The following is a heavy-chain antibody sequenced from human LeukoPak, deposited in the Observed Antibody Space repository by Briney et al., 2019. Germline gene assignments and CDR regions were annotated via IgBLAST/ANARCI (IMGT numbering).Heavy chain of an antibody. D-gene: IGHD3-9*01. CDR1: GFTFSDYW. CDR2: IKHDGSEK. J-gene: IGHJ6*03. CDR3: ARAGVRGTYDILTGYYLEYYYYYYMDV. V-gene: IGHV3-7*01. Sequence: GGSLRLSCAASGFTFSDYWMSWVRQSPGKGLEWVANIKHDGSEKYYVDSVKGRFTISRDNAKNSLYLQMNSLRAEDTAVYYCARAGVRGTYDILTGYYLEYYYYYYMDVWGKGTTVTISS.